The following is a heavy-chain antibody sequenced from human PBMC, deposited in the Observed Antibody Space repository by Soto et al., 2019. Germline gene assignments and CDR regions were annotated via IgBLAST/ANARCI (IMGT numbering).Heavy chain of an antibody. V-gene: IGHV3-30*18. CDR2: ISYDGNNK. J-gene: IGHJ4*02. Sequence: QVQLVESGGGVVQPGRSLRLSCAASGFTFSTYGMHWVRQAPGKGLEWVAVISYDGNNKYYADSVKGRFTIARDNSKNMLFLQMDSLRAKDTAVYYCAKDHLPSTVTTPGYWGQGTLVTVSS. CDR3: AKDHLPSTVTTPGY. D-gene: IGHD4-17*01. CDR1: GFTFSTYG.